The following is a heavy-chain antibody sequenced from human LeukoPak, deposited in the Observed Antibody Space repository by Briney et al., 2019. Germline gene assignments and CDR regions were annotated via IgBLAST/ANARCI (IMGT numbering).Heavy chain of an antibody. CDR2: TYYRSKWYN. Sequence: SQTFSLTCAISGDRVSSNSAAWNSIRQSPSRGLEWLGRTYYRSKWYNDYAVSVKSRITINPDTSKNQFSLQLNSVTPEDTAVYYCARGEVGAFDIWGQGTMVTVSS. J-gene: IGHJ3*02. CDR1: GDRVSSNSAA. CDR3: ARGEVGAFDI. D-gene: IGHD1-26*01. V-gene: IGHV6-1*01.